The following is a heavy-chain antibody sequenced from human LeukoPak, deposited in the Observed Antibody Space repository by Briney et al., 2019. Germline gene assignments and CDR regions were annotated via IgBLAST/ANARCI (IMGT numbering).Heavy chain of an antibody. CDR3: ARDGGRYFDWLELDY. CDR2: IIPIFGTA. J-gene: IGHJ4*02. CDR1: GGTFSSYA. V-gene: IGHV1-69*13. Sequence: GASVKVSCKASGGTFSSYAISWVRQAPGQGLEWMGGIIPIFGTANYAQKFQGRVTITADESTSTAYMELSSLRSEDTAVYYCARDGGRYFDWLELDYWGQGTLVTVSS. D-gene: IGHD3-9*01.